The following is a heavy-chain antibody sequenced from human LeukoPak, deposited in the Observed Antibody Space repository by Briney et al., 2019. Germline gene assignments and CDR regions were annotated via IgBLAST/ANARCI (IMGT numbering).Heavy chain of an antibody. D-gene: IGHD6-13*01. CDR2: IWSDGSNQ. CDR1: GFTFSTSG. CDR3: ARDIGSRSFDY. J-gene: IGHJ4*02. Sequence: GGSLRLSCAASGFTFSTSGMHWVRQAPGKGLEWVAVIWSDGSNQNYADSVKGRFTISRDNSKDSLYLQMNSLRAEDTAVYYCARDIGSRSFDYWGQGTLVTVSS. V-gene: IGHV3-33*01.